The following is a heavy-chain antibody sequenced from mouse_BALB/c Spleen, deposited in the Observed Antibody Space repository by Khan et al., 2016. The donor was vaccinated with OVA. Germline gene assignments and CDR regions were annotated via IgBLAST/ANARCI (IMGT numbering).Heavy chain of an antibody. CDR1: GYSITSDYA. CDR3: VRGRAY. Sequence: EVKLLESGPGLVKPSLSLSLTCTVTGYSITSDYAWNWIRQFPGHKLEWMGYISSSGRTSYTPSLKSRISITRDTSKNQFFLQLNSVTTEDTATYFCVRGRAYWGQGTLVTVSA. D-gene: IGHD3-3*01. V-gene: IGHV3-2*02. J-gene: IGHJ3*01. CDR2: ISSSGRT.